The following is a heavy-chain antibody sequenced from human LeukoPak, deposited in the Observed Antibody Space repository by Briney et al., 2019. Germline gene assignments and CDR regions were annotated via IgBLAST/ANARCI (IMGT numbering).Heavy chain of an antibody. D-gene: IGHD2-2*01. J-gene: IGHJ6*02. Sequence: SVKVSCKASGGTFSSYAISWVRQAPGQGLEWMGRIIPILGIANYAQKFQGRVTITADKSTSTACMELSSLRSEDTAVYYCAGGYCSSTSCYRYYYGMDVWGQGTTVTVSS. CDR3: AGGYCSSTSCYRYYYGMDV. V-gene: IGHV1-69*04. CDR1: GGTFSSYA. CDR2: IIPILGIA.